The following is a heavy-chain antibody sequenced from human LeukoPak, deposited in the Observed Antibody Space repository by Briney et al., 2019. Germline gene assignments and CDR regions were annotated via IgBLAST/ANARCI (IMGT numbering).Heavy chain of an antibody. V-gene: IGHV4-39*01. Sequence: SETLSLTCTVSGGSISSTSYYWGWIRQPPGKGLEWIVSIYYSGSTYYNPSLKSRVTISVDTSKNQFSLKLSSVTAADTAFYYCARQLSPYHSSGYYYYFDYWGQGTLVTVSS. J-gene: IGHJ4*02. CDR2: IYYSGST. CDR3: ARQLSPYHSSGYYYYFDY. CDR1: GGSISSTSYY. D-gene: IGHD3-22*01.